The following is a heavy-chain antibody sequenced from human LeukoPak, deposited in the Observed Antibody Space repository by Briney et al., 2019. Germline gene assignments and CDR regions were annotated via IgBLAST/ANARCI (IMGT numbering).Heavy chain of an antibody. CDR1: NGSISSYF. Sequence: SETLSLTCSVSNGSISSYFWSWIRQPAGKGLEWIGRIYASADTNYNPSLKSRVTMSVDTSKNQFSLNLTSVTAADTAMYYCARELAGSGSYRPFDYWGQGTLVTVSS. CDR3: ARELAGSGSYRPFDY. V-gene: IGHV4-4*07. J-gene: IGHJ4*02. CDR2: IYASADT. D-gene: IGHD3-10*01.